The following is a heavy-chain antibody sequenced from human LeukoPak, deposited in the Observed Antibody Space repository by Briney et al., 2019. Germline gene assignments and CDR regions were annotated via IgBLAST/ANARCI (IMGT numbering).Heavy chain of an antibody. V-gene: IGHV4-59*12. Sequence: PETLSLTCALSGGSISSYNWSWIRQPPRKGLERSWYIYYSGGTNYNTSLKSRVTISVETSKNQFSLKLSSVTAADTAVYYCARVLEWLLAPYFDYWGQGTLVTVSS. D-gene: IGHD3-3*01. J-gene: IGHJ4*02. CDR2: IYYSGGT. CDR1: GGSISSYN. CDR3: ARVLEWLLAPYFDY.